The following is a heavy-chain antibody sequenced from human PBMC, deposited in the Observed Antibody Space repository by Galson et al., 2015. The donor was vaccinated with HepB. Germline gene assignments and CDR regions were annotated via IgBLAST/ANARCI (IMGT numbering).Heavy chain of an antibody. V-gene: IGHV3-74*01. Sequence: SLRLSCAASGFTFSSYWMHWVRQAPGKGLVWVSRINSDGSSTSYADSVKGRFTISRDNAKNTLYLQMNSLRAEDTAVYYCARPPMTIVTKKRYYYYYYMDVWGKGTTVTVSS. CDR1: GFTFSSYW. D-gene: IGHD4-11*01. CDR3: ARPPMTIVTKKRYYYYYYMDV. J-gene: IGHJ6*03. CDR2: INSDGSST.